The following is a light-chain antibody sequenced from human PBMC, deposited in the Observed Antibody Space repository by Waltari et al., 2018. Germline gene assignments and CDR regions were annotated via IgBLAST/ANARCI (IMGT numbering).Light chain of an antibody. CDR1: QSVSSSY. CDR3: QRYGSSPLT. J-gene: IGKJ4*01. V-gene: IGKV3-20*01. Sequence: DIVLTHSPGTLSLSPGERATLSCRASQSVSSSYLAWYQQKPGQAPRLLIYGASSRATGIPDRFSGSGSGTDFSLTISRLEPEDFAVYYCQRYGSSPLTFGGGTKVEIK. CDR2: GAS.